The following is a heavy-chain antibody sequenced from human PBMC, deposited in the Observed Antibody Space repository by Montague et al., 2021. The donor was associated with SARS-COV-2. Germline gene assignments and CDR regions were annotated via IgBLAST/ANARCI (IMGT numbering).Heavy chain of an antibody. J-gene: IGHJ4*02. D-gene: IGHD6-13*01. CDR3: ARGGSWLYYFDY. Sequence: CAISGDSVCVKRLGRNSIRQSSSRGPEWLVRSYYRSKWYNDYAVSVKSRITINPDTSKNQFSLQLNSVTPEDTAVYYCARGGSWLYYFDYWGQGTLVTVSS. V-gene: IGHV6-1*01. CDR1: GDSVCVKRLG. CDR2: SYYRSKWYN.